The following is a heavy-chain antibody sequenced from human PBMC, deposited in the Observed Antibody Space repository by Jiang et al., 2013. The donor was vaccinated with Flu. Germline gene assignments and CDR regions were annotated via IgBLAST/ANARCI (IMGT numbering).Heavy chain of an antibody. J-gene: IGHJ6*02. Sequence: YWSWIRQPPGKGLEWIGEINHSGSTNYNPSLKSRVTISVDTSKNQFSLKLSSVTAADTAVYYCARGYCSGGSCYSRNYYYYYGMDVWGQGTTVTVSS. V-gene: IGHV4-34*01. D-gene: IGHD2-15*01. CDR3: ARGYCSGGSCYSRNYYYYYGMDV. CDR2: INHSGST. CDR1: Y.